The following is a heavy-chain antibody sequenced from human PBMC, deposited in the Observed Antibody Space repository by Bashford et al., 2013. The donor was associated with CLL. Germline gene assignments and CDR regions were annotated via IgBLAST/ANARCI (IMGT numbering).Heavy chain of an antibody. D-gene: IGHD3-22*01. CDR2: INHSGST. CDR3: ARGPMIVVVINPGEPYYYYYYGMDV. J-gene: IGHJ6*02. Sequence: SETLSLTCAVYGGSFSGYYWSWIRHAPRGRGWSGVGEINHSGSTNYNPSLKSRVTISVDTSKNQFSLKLSSVTAADTAVYYCARGPMIVVVINPGEPYYYYYYGMDVWGQGTTVTVSS. V-gene: IGHV4-34*01. CDR1: GGSFSGYY.